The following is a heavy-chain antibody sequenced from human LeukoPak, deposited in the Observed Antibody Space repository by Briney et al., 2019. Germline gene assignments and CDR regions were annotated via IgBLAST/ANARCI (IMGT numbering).Heavy chain of an antibody. Sequence: GESLKISCKGSGYSFTSYWIGWVRQMPGKGLEWMGIIYPGDSDTRYSPFFQGQVTISADKSISTAYLQWSSLKASDTAMYYCARGHYYDSSGYNTWGQGTLVTVSS. J-gene: IGHJ4*02. CDR1: GYSFTSYW. D-gene: IGHD3-22*01. CDR3: ARGHYYDSSGYNT. V-gene: IGHV5-51*01. CDR2: IYPGDSDT.